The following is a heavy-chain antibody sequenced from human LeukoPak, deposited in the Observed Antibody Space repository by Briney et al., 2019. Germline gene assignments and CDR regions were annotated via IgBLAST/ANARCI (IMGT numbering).Heavy chain of an antibody. CDR2: IYYSGST. V-gene: IGHV4-39*02. CDR3: ARENGWQPGEYGDYTGFYFDS. CDR1: GGSISSSSYY. Sequence: SETLSLTCTVSGGSISSSSYYWGWIRQPPGKGLEWIGSIYYSGSTYYNPSLKSRVTISVDTSKNQFSLKLSSVTAADTAVYYCARENGWQPGEYGDYTGFYFDSWGQGTLVTVSS. J-gene: IGHJ4*02. D-gene: IGHD4-17*01.